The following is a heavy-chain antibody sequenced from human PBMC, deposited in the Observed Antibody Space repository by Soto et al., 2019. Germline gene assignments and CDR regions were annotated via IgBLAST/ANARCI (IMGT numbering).Heavy chain of an antibody. V-gene: IGHV1-2*02. CDR3: ARDARIVGATFFDY. D-gene: IGHD1-26*01. J-gene: IGHJ4*02. CDR1: GYTFTGYY. CDR2: INPNSGGT. Sequence: QVQLVQSGAEVKKPGASVKVSCKASGYTFTGYYMHWVRQAPGQGLEWMGWINPNSGGTNYAQKFQGRVTITADESTSTAYMELSSLRSEDTAVYYCARDARIVGATFFDYWGQGTLVTVSS.